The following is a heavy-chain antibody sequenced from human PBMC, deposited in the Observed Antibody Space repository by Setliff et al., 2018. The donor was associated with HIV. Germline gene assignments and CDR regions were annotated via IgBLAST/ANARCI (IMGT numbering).Heavy chain of an antibody. CDR3: SRADPRRGYSYGPEYMDV. Sequence: VAAVQVPRKASVYKFTTYEINWVRPATGKGLEWMGWMNPNSGNTDYAQKFHGRVTMTRNTSISTVYMEMSSLRSEDTAVYYCSRADPRRGYSYGPEYMDVWGKGTTVTVSS. V-gene: IGHV1-8*02. D-gene: IGHD5-18*01. CDR2: MNPNSGNT. CDR1: VYKFTTYE. J-gene: IGHJ6*03.